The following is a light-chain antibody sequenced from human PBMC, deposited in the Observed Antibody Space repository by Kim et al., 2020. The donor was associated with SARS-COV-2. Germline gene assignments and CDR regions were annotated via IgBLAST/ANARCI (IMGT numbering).Light chain of an antibody. Sequence: TITCRASQNISSNVAWYQQKPGKAPKLVIYATSNRHTGIPARFSGSRSGTDFAFTISSLQPEDFAIYYCQKHGSCPLTFGQGTKVDIK. J-gene: IGKJ1*01. CDR1: QNISSN. CDR2: ATS. V-gene: IGKV3-11*01. CDR3: QKHGSCPLT.